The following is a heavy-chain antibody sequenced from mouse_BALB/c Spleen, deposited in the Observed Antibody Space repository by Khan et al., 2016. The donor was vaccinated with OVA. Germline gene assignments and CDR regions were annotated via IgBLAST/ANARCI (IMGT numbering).Heavy chain of an antibody. V-gene: IGHV3-2*02. J-gene: IGHJ2*01. CDR2: ISYIGST. CDR3: ARTARIKY. CDR1: GYSITSGYG. D-gene: IGHD1-2*01. Sequence: EVQLVESGPGLVKPSQSLSLTCTVTGYSITSGYGWNWIRQFPGNKLEWMGYISYIGSTNYNPSLKSRISITRDTSKNQFFLQLNSVTTEDTATXYCARTARIKYWGQGTTLTVSS.